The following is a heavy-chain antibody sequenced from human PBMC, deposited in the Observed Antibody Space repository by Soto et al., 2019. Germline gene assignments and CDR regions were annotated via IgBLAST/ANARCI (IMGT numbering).Heavy chain of an antibody. CDR3: AKSWGVGVNYYSYVRDV. Sequence: QVQVVESGGGVVQPGRSLRLSCAASGFTFSYYGMHWVRQAPGKGLEWVAVISYDGSGEYYADSVKGRFTISRDNSKNTLYLQMNSLRAEDTAVYYCAKSWGVGVNYYSYVRDVWGQGTTVTVSS. V-gene: IGHV3-30*18. CDR2: ISYDGSGE. D-gene: IGHD1-26*01. J-gene: IGHJ6*02. CDR1: GFTFSYYG.